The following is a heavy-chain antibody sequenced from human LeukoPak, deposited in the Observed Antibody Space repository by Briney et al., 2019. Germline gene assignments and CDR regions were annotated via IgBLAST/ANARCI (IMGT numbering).Heavy chain of an antibody. Sequence: ASVKVSCKASGYTFTSYDINWVRQATGQGLEWMGWMNPNSGNTGYAQKFQGRVTITRNTSISTAYMELSSLRSEDTAVYYCARGPVEDYYYYMDVWGKGTTVTVSS. CDR1: GYTFTSYD. CDR3: ARGPVEDYYYYMDV. V-gene: IGHV1-8*01. CDR2: MNPNSGNT. J-gene: IGHJ6*03.